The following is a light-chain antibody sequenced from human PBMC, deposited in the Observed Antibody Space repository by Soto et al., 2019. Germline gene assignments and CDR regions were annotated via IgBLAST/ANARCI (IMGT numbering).Light chain of an antibody. CDR2: TGS. Sequence: DIQMTQSPSSVSASVGDRVSITCRASQGISNWLAWYQQKPGRAPKLLIYTGSSLQSGVPSRFSGTGSWTDFTRTISSLQPEDVATYYCQQANSFPLTFGGGTKVEIK. CDR1: QGISNW. CDR3: QQANSFPLT. V-gene: IGKV1-12*01. J-gene: IGKJ4*01.